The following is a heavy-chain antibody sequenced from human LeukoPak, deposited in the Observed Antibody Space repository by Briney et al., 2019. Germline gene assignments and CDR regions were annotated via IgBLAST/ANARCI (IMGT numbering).Heavy chain of an antibody. D-gene: IGHD3-9*01. CDR1: GFTFSSYA. CDR2: ISYDGSNK. Sequence: GGSLRLSCAASGFTFSSYAMHWVRQAPGKGLEWVADISYDGSNKYYADSVKGRFTISRYNSKNTLYLQMNSLRAEDTAVYYCAKGPDYDILTGPPGGMDVWGQGTTVTVSS. V-gene: IGHV3-30-3*01. J-gene: IGHJ6*02. CDR3: AKGPDYDILTGPPGGMDV.